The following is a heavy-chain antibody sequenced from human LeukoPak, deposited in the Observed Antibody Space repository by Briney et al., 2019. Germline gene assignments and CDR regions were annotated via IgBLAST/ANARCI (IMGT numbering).Heavy chain of an antibody. Sequence: SETLSLTCTVSGGSISSYYWSWTRQPPGKGLEWIGYIYYSGSTNYNPSLKSRVTISVDTSKNQFSLKLSSVTAADTAVYYCARETRYYGSGSYYDWGQGTLVTVSS. J-gene: IGHJ4*02. V-gene: IGHV4-59*01. CDR3: ARETRYYGSGSYYD. D-gene: IGHD3-10*01. CDR2: IYYSGST. CDR1: GGSISSYY.